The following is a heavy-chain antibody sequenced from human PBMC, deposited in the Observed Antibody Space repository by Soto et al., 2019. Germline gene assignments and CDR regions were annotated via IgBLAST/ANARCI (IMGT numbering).Heavy chain of an antibody. V-gene: IGHV4-30-4*01. CDR2: IYYSGNT. D-gene: IGHD3-16*01. CDR3: AREGGESSDGLYYVDS. CDR1: GGSTSSDNY. J-gene: IGHJ4*02. Sequence: QVQLQESGPGLVKPSQTLSLTCTVSGGSTSSDNYWSWIRQPPGKGLEWIGHIYYSGNTDYNPSLKSRLAISIDTSKNQLSLKLGSVTAADTAVYFCAREGGESSDGLYYVDSWGQGSLVTVSS.